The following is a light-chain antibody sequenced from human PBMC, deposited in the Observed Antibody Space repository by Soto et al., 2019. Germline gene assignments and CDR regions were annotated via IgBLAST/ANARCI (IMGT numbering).Light chain of an antibody. Sequence: DIQLTQSPSFLSSSVGDRVTITCRASQGISSYLAWYQQKPGKAPKLLIYAASTLQSGVPSRFSGSGSGPEFTLTLSSLQPEDFATSFCQQLNTYPLAFGGATEVAIQ. V-gene: IGKV1-9*01. CDR2: AAS. J-gene: IGKJ4*01. CDR3: QQLNTYPLA. CDR1: QGISSY.